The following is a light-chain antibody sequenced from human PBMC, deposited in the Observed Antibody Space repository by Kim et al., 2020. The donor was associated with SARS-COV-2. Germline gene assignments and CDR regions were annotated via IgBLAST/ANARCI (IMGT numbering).Light chain of an antibody. J-gene: IGKJ1*01. V-gene: IGKV3-20*01. CDR3: QQYGNSPRT. CDR2: GAS. CDR1: QSVYNNY. Sequence: SPWERATLSCRASQSVYNNYLAWYQHTPGQAPRLLIHGASFRATGIPDRFSGSGSGTDFTLTISRLEPEDFAVYFCQQYGNSPRTFGQGTKVDIK.